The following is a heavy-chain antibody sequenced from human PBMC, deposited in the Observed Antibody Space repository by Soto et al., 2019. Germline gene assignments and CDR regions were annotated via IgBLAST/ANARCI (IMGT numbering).Heavy chain of an antibody. V-gene: IGHV3-11*04. CDR3: ARDISMTGTTLFPMVPRGMDV. CDR1: GVPFSDYF. J-gene: IGHJ6*02. D-gene: IGHD1-7*01. CDR2: ISRSGDTI. Sequence: PGGSLRLSCAVSGVPFSDYFMGWIRQATGKGLEWLSFISRSGDTIYYADSVKGRFTISRDNAKNSLYLQMNSLRAEDTAVYYCARDISMTGTTLFPMVPRGMDVWGQGTTVTVSS.